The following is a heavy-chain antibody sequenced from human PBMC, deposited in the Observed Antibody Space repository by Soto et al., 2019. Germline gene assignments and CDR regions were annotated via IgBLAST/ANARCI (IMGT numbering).Heavy chain of an antibody. CDR3: AREYYGLLTGYYNDH. CDR1: GFPFSSYW. J-gene: IGHJ4*02. D-gene: IGHD3-9*01. CDR2: ISGDGTTI. V-gene: IGHV3-74*01. Sequence: EVQLVESGGDSVQPGGSLRLSCAASGFPFSSYWMHWVRHTPGKGLEWVSRISGDGTTIYYADSVTGRFTVSGDNAKNTLSLQMSGLGAEDTAVYYCAREYYGLLTGYYNDHWGQGTLVSVSS.